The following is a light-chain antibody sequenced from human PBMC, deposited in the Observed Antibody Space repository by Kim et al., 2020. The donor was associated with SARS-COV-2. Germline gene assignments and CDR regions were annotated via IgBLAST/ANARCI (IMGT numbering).Light chain of an antibody. CDR2: DTF. CDR3: QQRSNWPPTWT. J-gene: IGKJ1*01. CDR1: QSFSDS. V-gene: IGKV3-11*01. Sequence: ELVLTQSPGTLSLSPGERATLSCRASQSFSDSLAWYQHKPGQAPRLLIYDTFNRATGIPARVSGSGSGTDFTLTISSLEPEDFAVYYCQQRSNWPPTWTFGQGTKVDIK.